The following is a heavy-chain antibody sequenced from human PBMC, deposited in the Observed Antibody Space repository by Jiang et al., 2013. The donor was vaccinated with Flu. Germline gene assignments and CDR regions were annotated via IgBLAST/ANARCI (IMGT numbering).Heavy chain of an antibody. CDR2: IYYSGST. Sequence: GLVKPSETLSLTCTVSGGSISSSSYYWGWIRQPPGKGLEWIGSIYYSGSTYYNPSLKSRVTISVDTSKNQFSLKLSSVTAADTAVYYCARRLDVENDFWSGYQGNHPVSNWFDPWGQGTLVTVSS. J-gene: IGHJ5*02. CDR1: GGSISSSSYY. D-gene: IGHD3-3*01. CDR3: ARRLDVENDFWSGYQGNHPVSNWFDP. V-gene: IGHV4-39*01.